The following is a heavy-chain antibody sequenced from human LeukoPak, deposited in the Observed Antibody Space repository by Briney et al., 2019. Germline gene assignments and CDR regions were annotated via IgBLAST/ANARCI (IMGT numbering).Heavy chain of an antibody. CDR3: ARVSRGSGDSSGYYYYYYGMDV. CDR1: GFTFSSYW. V-gene: IGHV3-7*01. Sequence: GGSLRLSCAASGFTFSSYWMSWVRQAPGKGLEWVANIKQDGSEKYYVDSVKGRFTISRDNAKNSLYLQMNSLRAEDTAVYYCARVSRGSGDSSGYYYYYYGMDVWGQGTTVTVSS. J-gene: IGHJ6*02. CDR2: IKQDGSEK. D-gene: IGHD3-22*01.